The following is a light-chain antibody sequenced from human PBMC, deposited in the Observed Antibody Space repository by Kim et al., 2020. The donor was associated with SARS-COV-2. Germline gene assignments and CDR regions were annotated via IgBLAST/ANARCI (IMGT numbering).Light chain of an antibody. V-gene: IGLV2-14*03. J-gene: IGLJ1*01. CDR1: SIDNDSYNY. CDR3: SSYTSSSTYV. Sequence: HSITSPGTGTSIDNDSYNYVSWYHQDPGNDPKLMIYDVSNRPSGVSNRFSGSKSGNTASLTISGLQAEDESDYYCSSYTSSSTYVFGTGTKVTVL. CDR2: DVS.